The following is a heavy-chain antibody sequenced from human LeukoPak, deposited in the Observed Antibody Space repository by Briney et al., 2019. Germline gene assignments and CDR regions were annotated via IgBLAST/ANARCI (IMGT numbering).Heavy chain of an antibody. CDR1: GFTFSYNG. CDR3: AKGGYYDSSGYHRSYFDY. CDR2: ISYEGSNK. Sequence: GGSLRLSCAASGFTFSYNGMHWVRQAPGKGLEWVAVISYEGSNKYYADSVKGRFTISRDNSKNTLYLQMNSLRAEDTAVYYRAKGGYYDSSGYHRSYFDYWGQGTLVTVSS. J-gene: IGHJ4*02. D-gene: IGHD3-22*01. V-gene: IGHV3-30*18.